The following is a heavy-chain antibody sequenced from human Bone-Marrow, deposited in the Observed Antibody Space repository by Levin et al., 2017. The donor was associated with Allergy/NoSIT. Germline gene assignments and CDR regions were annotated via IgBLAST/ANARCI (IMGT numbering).Heavy chain of an antibody. CDR1: GASISSHY. CDR2: IFHTGNT. Sequence: SETLSLTCIVSGASISSHYWSWIRQPPGKGLEWIGYIFHTGNTNYNPSLKSRVTISVDTSKNQFSLKLASVTAADTAVYYCARTPVIPAASFDYWSPGTLVTVSS. J-gene: IGHJ4*02. CDR3: ARTPVIPAASFDY. V-gene: IGHV4-59*08. D-gene: IGHD3-16*02.